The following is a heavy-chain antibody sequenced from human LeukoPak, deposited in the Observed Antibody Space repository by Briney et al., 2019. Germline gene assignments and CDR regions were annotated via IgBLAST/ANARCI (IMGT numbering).Heavy chain of an antibody. CDR3: AIGGVDHYPFDY. J-gene: IGHJ4*02. CDR2: IYYSGST. Sequence: PSETLSLTCTGAGGSISGYYWSWIRQSPGKGLEWIGYIYYSGSTNYNPSLKSRVTISLDTSKNQFSLKLNSVTAADSAVYYCAIGGVDHYPFDYWGQGTLVTVSS. V-gene: IGHV4-59*01. D-gene: IGHD3-10*01. CDR1: GGSISGYY.